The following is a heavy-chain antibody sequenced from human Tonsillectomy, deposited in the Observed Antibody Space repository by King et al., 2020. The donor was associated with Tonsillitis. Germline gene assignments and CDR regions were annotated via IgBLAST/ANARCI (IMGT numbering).Heavy chain of an antibody. J-gene: IGHJ4*02. CDR1: GFTFSSYS. Sequence: VQLVESGGGLVQPGGSLRLSCAASGFTFSSYSMNWVRQAPGKGLEWVSYISSSSSTIYYADSVKGRFTISRDNAKNSLYLQMNSLRAEDTAVYYCARESPLYYDFWSGYYTDYWGQGTLVTVSS. CDR2: ISSSSSTI. CDR3: ARESPLYYDFWSGYYTDY. V-gene: IGHV3-48*01. D-gene: IGHD3-3*01.